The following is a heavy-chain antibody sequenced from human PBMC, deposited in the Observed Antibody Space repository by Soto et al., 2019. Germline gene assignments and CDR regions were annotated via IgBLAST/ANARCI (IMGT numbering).Heavy chain of an antibody. Sequence: SETLSLTCTVSGSSISSYYWSWIRQPPGKGLEWIGYIYYSGSTNYNPSLKSRVTISVDTSKNQFSLKLSSVTAADTAVYYCARRYGQNAFDIWGQGTMVTVSS. V-gene: IGHV4-59*08. D-gene: IGHD3-10*01. CDR1: GSSISSYY. CDR3: ARRYGQNAFDI. CDR2: IYYSGST. J-gene: IGHJ3*02.